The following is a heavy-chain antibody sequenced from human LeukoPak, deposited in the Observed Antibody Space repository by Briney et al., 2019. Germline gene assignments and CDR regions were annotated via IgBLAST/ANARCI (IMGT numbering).Heavy chain of an antibody. CDR3: ARSSSSSSYALGY. CDR2: IYYSGST. Sequence: SETLSLTCTVSGGSISSSYYYWGWIRQPPGKGLEWIGSIYYSGSTYYNPSLKSRFTISVDASKNGFSLKLSSVTAADTAMYYCARSSSSSSYALGYWGQGTLVTVSS. J-gene: IGHJ4*02. CDR1: GGSISSSYYY. D-gene: IGHD6-13*01. V-gene: IGHV4-39*01.